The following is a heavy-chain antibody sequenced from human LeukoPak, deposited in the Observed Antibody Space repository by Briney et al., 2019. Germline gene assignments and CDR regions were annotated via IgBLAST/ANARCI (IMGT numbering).Heavy chain of an antibody. CDR1: GYSISSGYF. V-gene: IGHV4-38-2*02. Sequence: SETLSLTCTVSGYSISSGYFWGWIRQPPGKGLEWIASIYHSGTTYFNPSLKSRVTISVDTSKNQFSLKVRSVTAADTAVYYCAREGGYSYGDAPLHFDYWGQGTLVTVSS. CDR2: IYHSGTT. D-gene: IGHD5-18*01. J-gene: IGHJ4*02. CDR3: AREGGYSYGDAPLHFDY.